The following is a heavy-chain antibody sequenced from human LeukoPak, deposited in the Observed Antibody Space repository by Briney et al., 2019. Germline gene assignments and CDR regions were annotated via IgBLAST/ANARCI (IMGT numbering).Heavy chain of an antibody. Sequence: GGSLRLSCAASGIIITSYWMSWVRQTPGKGLEWVANIKQDGSEKNYVDSVKGRFTIFRDNARNSLYLQMNSLRAEDTAVYYCASHSDGYNHWGQGTLVIVSS. CDR3: ASHSDGYNH. CDR1: GIIITSYW. J-gene: IGHJ5*02. CDR2: IKQDGSEK. V-gene: IGHV3-7*01. D-gene: IGHD1-26*01.